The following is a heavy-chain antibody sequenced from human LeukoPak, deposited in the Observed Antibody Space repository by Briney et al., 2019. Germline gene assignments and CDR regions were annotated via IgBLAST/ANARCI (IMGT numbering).Heavy chain of an antibody. J-gene: IGHJ4*02. Sequence: PGGSLRLSCAASGFTFSSYEMNWVRQAPGKGLEWVSYISSSGSTIYYADSVKGRFTFSRDNAKNSLYLQMNSLRAEDTAVYYCARTGYDFWSGPPDYWGQGTLVTVSS. CDR2: ISSSGSTI. CDR3: ARTGYDFWSGPPDY. D-gene: IGHD3-3*01. CDR1: GFTFSSYE. V-gene: IGHV3-48*03.